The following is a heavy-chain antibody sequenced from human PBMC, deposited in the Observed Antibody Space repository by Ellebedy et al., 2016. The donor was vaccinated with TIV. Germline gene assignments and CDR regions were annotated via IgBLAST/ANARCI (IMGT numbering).Heavy chain of an antibody. J-gene: IGHJ3*02. V-gene: IGHV3-53*01. CDR1: GFTVSNNY. Sequence: PGGSLRLSSAASGFTVSNNYISWVRQAPGKGLEWVSVIYSGGSTYYADSVKGRFTISRDNSKNTVYLQMNSLRAEDTAVYYCVRYVAAFDIWGQGTMVTVSS. CDR3: VRYVAAFDI. D-gene: IGHD3-16*01. CDR2: IYSGGST.